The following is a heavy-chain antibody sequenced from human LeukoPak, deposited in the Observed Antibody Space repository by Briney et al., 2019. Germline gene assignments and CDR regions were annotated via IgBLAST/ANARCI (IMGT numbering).Heavy chain of an antibody. CDR2: IIPIFGTA. Sequence: SVKVSCKATGGTFSSHAISWVRQAPGQGLEWMGGIIPIFGTANYAQKFQGRVTITTDESTSTAYMELSSLRSEDTAVYYCAINDPRGYSYPYYYYYYMDVWGKGATVTVSS. J-gene: IGHJ6*03. CDR1: GGTFSSHA. CDR3: AINDPRGYSYPYYYYYYMDV. D-gene: IGHD5-18*01. V-gene: IGHV1-69*05.